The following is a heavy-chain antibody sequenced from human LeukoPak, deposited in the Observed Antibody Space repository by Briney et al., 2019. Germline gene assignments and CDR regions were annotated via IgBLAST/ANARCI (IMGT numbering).Heavy chain of an antibody. CDR1: GFIFGDYN. V-gene: IGHV3-49*04. CDR2: IRAKIHDGTT. J-gene: IGHJ4*02. D-gene: IGHD3-10*01. Sequence: GGSLRLSCTTSGFIFGDYNMNWVRQAPGKGLEWVGYIRAKIHDGTTVFAASVKGRFTISRDDSKSIAYLQMTSLKSEDTAVSYASRDQKDPYGPEFDYWGQGTLVTVSS. CDR3: SRDQKDPYGPEFDY.